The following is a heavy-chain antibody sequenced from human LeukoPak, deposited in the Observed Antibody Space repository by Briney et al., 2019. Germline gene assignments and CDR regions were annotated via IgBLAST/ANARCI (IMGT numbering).Heavy chain of an antibody. Sequence: SETLSLTCTVSGGSISSYYWSWIRQPPGKGLEWIRYIYTSGSTNYNPSLKIRVTISVDTSKNQFSLKLSSVTAADTAVYYCARRRSSSSGFDYWGQGTLVTVSS. CDR3: ARRRSSSSGFDY. J-gene: IGHJ4*02. D-gene: IGHD6-6*01. V-gene: IGHV4-4*09. CDR1: GGSISSYY. CDR2: IYTSGST.